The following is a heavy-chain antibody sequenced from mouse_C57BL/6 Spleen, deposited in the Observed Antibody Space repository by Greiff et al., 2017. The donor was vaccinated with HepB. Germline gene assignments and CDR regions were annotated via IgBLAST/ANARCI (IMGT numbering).Heavy chain of an antibody. CDR1: GFTFSSYA. CDR3: TRDLSIPPWFAY. CDR2: ISSGGDYI. V-gene: IGHV5-9-1*02. J-gene: IGHJ3*01. Sequence: EVKLVESGEGLVKPGGSLKLSCAASGFTFSSYAMSWVRQTPEKRLEWVAYISSGGDYIYYADTVKGRFTISRDNARNTLYLQMSSLKSEDTAMYYCTRDLSIPPWFAYWGQGTLVTVSA. D-gene: IGHD2-10*02.